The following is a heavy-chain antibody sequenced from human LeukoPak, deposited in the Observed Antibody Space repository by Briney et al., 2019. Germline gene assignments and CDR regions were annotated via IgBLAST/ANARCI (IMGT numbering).Heavy chain of an antibody. CDR2: IYYSGST. V-gene: IGHV4-39*01. CDR1: GGSISRSSYY. Sequence: PSETLSLTCTVSGGSISRSSYYWGWIRQPPGKGLEWIGSIYYSGSTYYNPSLKSRVTISVDTSKNQFSLKLSSVTAADTAVYYCARHTQSAFDYWGQGTLVTVSS. CDR3: ARHTQSAFDY. D-gene: IGHD4/OR15-4a*01. J-gene: IGHJ4*02.